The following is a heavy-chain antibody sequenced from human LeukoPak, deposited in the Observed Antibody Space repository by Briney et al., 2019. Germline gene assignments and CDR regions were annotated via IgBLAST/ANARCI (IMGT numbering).Heavy chain of an antibody. CDR3: ARAWGSGSYYGFYYYYGMDV. V-gene: IGHV1-46*01. CDR2: INPSGGST. CDR1: GYTFTSYY. J-gene: IGHJ6*02. Sequence: GASVKVSCKASGYTFTSYYMHWVRQAPGQGLEWMGIINPSGGSTSYAQKFQGRVTMTRDTSTSTVYMELSSLRSEDTAVYYCARAWGSGSYYGFYYYYGMDVWGQGTTVTVSS. D-gene: IGHD3-10*01.